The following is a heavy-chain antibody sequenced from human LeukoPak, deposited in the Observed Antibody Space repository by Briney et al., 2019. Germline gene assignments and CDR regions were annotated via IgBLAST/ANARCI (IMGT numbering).Heavy chain of an antibody. Sequence: SETLSLTCTVSGYSISSGYYWGWIRQPPGKGLEWIGSIYHSGSTYYNPSLKSRVTISVDTSKNQFSLKLSSVTAADTAVYYCASAPVYSYGYNWFDPWGQGTLVTVSS. J-gene: IGHJ5*02. CDR3: ASAPVYSYGYNWFDP. D-gene: IGHD5-18*01. CDR1: GYSISSGYY. CDR2: IYHSGST. V-gene: IGHV4-38-2*02.